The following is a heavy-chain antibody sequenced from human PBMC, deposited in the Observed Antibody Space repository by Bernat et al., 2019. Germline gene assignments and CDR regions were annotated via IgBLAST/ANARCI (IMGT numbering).Heavy chain of an antibody. CDR3: ARGLYSYGPNRFDP. CDR2: INHSGST. Sequence: QVQLQQWGAGLLKPSETLSLTCAVYGGSFSGYYWSWIRQPPGKGLEWIGEINHSGSTNYNPSHKSRVTISVDTSKNQFSLKRSSVTAADTAVYCCARGLYSYGPNRFDPLGQGTLVTVSS. D-gene: IGHD5-18*01. V-gene: IGHV4-34*01. CDR1: GGSFSGYY. J-gene: IGHJ5*01.